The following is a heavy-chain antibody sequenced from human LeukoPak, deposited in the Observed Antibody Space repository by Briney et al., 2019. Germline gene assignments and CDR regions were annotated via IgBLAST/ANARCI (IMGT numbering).Heavy chain of an antibody. CDR2: IYYSGST. D-gene: IGHD4-17*01. CDR1: GGSISSGGYY. V-gene: IGHV4-31*03. J-gene: IGHJ2*01. CDR3: ARDLNDYGWYFDL. Sequence: SETLSLTCTVSGGSISSGGYYWSWIRQHAGKGLEWIGYIYYSGSTYYNPSLKSRVTISVDTSKNQFSLKLSSVTAADTAVYYYARDLNDYGWYFDLWGRGTLVTVSS.